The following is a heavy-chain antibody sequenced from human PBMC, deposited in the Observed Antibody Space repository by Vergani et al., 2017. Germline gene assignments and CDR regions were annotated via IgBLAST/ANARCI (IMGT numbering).Heavy chain of an antibody. J-gene: IGHJ4*02. CDR3: AKDKECGNAYPAYFEE. CDR1: EFIFSTNA. V-gene: IGHV3-23*01. Sequence: EVKLLESGGDLVQPGGSRRFSGTASEFIFSTNAMSWVRKAPGKGLEWFSGSSASRAPTYYADSVKGRVTISRDNSKNTVYLQMTDLRAEDTGVYYCAKDKECGNAYPAYFEEWGQGTLVTVSS. D-gene: IGHD2-2*01. CDR2: SSASRAPT.